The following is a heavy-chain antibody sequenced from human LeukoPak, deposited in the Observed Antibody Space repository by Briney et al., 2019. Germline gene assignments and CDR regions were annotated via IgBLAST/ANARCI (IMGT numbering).Heavy chain of an antibody. Sequence: SETLSLTCSVSGGSISNYYWNWIRQAAGKGLEWIGRVYTSGSTNYNPSLKSRVTMSVDTSKNQFSLKLSSVTAADTAMYYCASGRVGFDIWGQGTMVTVS. V-gene: IGHV4-4*07. J-gene: IGHJ3*02. CDR3: ASGRVGFDI. D-gene: IGHD1-26*01. CDR2: VYTSGST. CDR1: GGSISNYY.